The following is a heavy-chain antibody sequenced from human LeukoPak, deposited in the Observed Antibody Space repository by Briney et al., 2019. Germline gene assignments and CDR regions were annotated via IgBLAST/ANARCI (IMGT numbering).Heavy chain of an antibody. D-gene: IGHD2-15*01. CDR1: GFRFSDYW. Sequence: PGGSLRLSCEASGFRFSDYWMTWVCQAPGKGLEWVANIKEDGREKYYVDSVKGRFTLSKDNAKNSVYLQMNSLGAEDTAVYYCARGWGEKGYCRGGTCNNPQFDYWGQGILVTVSS. CDR2: IKEDGREK. CDR3: ARGWGEKGYCRGGTCNNPQFDY. V-gene: IGHV3-7*01. J-gene: IGHJ4*02.